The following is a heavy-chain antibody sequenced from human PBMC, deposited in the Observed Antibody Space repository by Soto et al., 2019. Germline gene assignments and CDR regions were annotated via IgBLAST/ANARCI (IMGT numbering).Heavy chain of an antibody. J-gene: IGHJ6*02. CDR3: ARDPAASIAARPPYYYYYGMDV. D-gene: IGHD6-6*01. CDR1: GFTFSSYA. Sequence: GGSLRLSCAASGFTFSSYAMHWVRQAPGKGLEWVAVISYDGSNKYYADSVKGRFTISRDNSKNTLYLQMNSLRAEDTAVYYCARDPAASIAARPPYYYYYGMDVWGQGTTVTVSS. V-gene: IGHV3-30-3*01. CDR2: ISYDGSNK.